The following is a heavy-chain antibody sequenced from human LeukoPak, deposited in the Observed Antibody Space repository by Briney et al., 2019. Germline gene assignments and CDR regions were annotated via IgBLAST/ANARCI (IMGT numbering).Heavy chain of an antibody. CDR2: TKSKTDGGTT. J-gene: IGHJ4*02. CDR3: TTVNVGRYYDFWSGSLPFDY. Sequence: GGSLRLSCAASGFTFSNAWMSWVRQAPGKGLEWVGRTKSKTDGGTTDYAAPVKGRFTISRDDSKNTLYLQMNSLKTEDTAVYYCTTVNVGRYYDFWSGSLPFDYWGQGTLVTVSS. V-gene: IGHV3-15*01. D-gene: IGHD3-3*01. CDR1: GFTFSNAW.